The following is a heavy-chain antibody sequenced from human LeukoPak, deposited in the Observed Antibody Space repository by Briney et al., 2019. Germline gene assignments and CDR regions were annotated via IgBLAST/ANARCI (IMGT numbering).Heavy chain of an antibody. Sequence: SETLSLTCTVSGGSISSGGYYWSWIRQHPGKGLEWIGYIYYSGSTYYNPSFKSRVTISVDTSKNQFSLKLSSVTAADTAVYYCAREGRKGPIDYWGQGTLVTVSS. J-gene: IGHJ4*02. V-gene: IGHV4-31*03. CDR2: IYYSGST. CDR3: AREGRKGPIDY. CDR1: GGSISSGGYY.